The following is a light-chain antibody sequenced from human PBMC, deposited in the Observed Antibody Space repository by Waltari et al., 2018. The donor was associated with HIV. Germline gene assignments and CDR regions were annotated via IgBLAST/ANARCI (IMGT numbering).Light chain of an antibody. V-gene: IGLV1-44*01. CDR2: ANS. J-gene: IGLJ2*01. Sequence: QAVLTQAPSASGTPGQRVTISCSGSCSNLRSSAVTCYQQLPGTAPQLLIYANSQRPSGVPDRFSGSKSGTSASLAISGLQSEDEADYYCATWDDSLNGHVFGGGTKLTVL. CDR1: CSNLRSSA. CDR3: ATWDDSLNGHV.